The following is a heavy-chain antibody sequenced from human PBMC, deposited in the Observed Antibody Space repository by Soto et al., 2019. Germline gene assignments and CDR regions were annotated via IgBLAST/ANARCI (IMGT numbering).Heavy chain of an antibody. D-gene: IGHD3-3*01. CDR2: ISRSGDIT. V-gene: IGHV3-23*01. J-gene: IGHJ6*02. Sequence: EVQLLESGGGLVQPGGSLRLSCEASGFNFRNHAMTWVRQAPGKGPEWVSSISRSGDITYCVDSVKGRFIISRDNSKNTLYLQMNGLSAEDAAIYYCVKDWSGEKCPCMDVWGQGTTVTVS. CDR1: GFNFRNHA. CDR3: VKDWSGEKCPCMDV.